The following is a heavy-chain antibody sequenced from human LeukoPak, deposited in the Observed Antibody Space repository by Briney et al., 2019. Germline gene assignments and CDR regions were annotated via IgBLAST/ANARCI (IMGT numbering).Heavy chain of an antibody. Sequence: GASVKVSCKASGYTFSDYDVNWVRQAPGQGLEWMGWMNPTSGDTGYAQKFQGRVTVTRSMSKNTAYMELSRLRSEDTAVYFCARVVMKAFYYYYIDVWGKGTTIIISS. CDR1: GYTFSDYD. J-gene: IGHJ6*03. V-gene: IGHV1-8*01. CDR3: ARVVMKAFYYYYIDV. CDR2: MNPTSGDT. D-gene: IGHD2-21*01.